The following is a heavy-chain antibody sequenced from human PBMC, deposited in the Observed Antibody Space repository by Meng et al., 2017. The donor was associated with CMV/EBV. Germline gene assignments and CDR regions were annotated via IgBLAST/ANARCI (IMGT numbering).Heavy chain of an antibody. J-gene: IGHJ4*02. D-gene: IGHD1-20*01. CDR1: GFTFSNAW. CDR3: TTEAANWNFGY. CDR2: IKSKTDGGTT. V-gene: IGHV3-15*01. Sequence: GESLKISCAASGFTFSNAWMSWVRQAPGKGLEWVGRIKSKTDGGTTDYAAPVKGRFTISRDDSKNTLYLQMNSLKTEDTAVYYCTTEAANWNFGYWGQGTLVTVSS.